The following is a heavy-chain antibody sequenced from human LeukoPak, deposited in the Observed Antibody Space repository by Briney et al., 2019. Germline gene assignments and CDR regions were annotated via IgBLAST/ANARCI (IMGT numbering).Heavy chain of an antibody. CDR2: IKNDGTVK. V-gene: IGHV3-7*01. D-gene: IGHD5-18*01. Sequence: GGSLRLSCAASGFTLSYHWMTWVRQAPGKGLEWVANIKNDGTVKNYVDSVKGRFTISRDNAKNSLCLQMNSLRAEDTGVYYCAKDSYSKGDYWGQGVLVTVSS. CDR1: GFTLSYHW. J-gene: IGHJ4*02. CDR3: AKDSYSKGDY.